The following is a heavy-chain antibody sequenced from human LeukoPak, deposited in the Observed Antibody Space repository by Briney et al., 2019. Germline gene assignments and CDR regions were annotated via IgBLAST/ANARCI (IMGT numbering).Heavy chain of an antibody. V-gene: IGHV1-46*01. D-gene: IGHD5-18*01. CDR2: INPSGGST. J-gene: IGHJ6*03. Sequence: ASVKVSCKASGYTFTSYYMHWVRQAPGQGLEWMGIINPSGGSTSYAQKFQGRVTMTRDTSTSTVYMELSRPRSDDTAVYYCAREALDTAMVDYYYYYMDVWGKGTTVTVSS. CDR1: GYTFTSYY. CDR3: AREALDTAMVDYYYYYMDV.